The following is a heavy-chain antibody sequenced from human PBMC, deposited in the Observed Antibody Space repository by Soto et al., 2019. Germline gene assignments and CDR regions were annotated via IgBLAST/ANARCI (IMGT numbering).Heavy chain of an antibody. CDR1: GGSINSGNFY. J-gene: IGHJ6*02. Sequence: SETLSLTCTVSGGSINSGNFYLFCIRQLPWNGLELIGFTYYSGVPYYNPSLKSRVTISVDTSMNRFSLTLTPVTAADTARYYCARDQAPYYDSWSGSSRDGYYGMDVWGPGITVTVSS. D-gene: IGHD3-3*01. V-gene: IGHV4-31*03. CDR3: ARDQAPYYDSWSGSSRDGYYGMDV. CDR2: TYYSGVP.